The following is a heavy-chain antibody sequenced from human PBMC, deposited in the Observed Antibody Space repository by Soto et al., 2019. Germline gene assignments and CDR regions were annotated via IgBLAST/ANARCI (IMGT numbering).Heavy chain of an antibody. J-gene: IGHJ6*02. V-gene: IGHV4-39*01. Sequence: SETLSLTCTVSGGSISSSSYYWGWIRQPPGKGLEWIGSIYYSGSTYYNPSLKSRVTISVDTSKNQSSLKLSSVTAAHTAVYYSATHKHGRGWYRASYYYGMDVWGQGTTVT. CDR2: IYYSGST. CDR1: GGSISSSSYY. D-gene: IGHD6-19*01. CDR3: ATHKHGRGWYRASYYYGMDV.